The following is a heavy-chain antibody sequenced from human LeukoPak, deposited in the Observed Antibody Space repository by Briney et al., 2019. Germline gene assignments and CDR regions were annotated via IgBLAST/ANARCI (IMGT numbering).Heavy chain of an antibody. CDR2: IYYSGST. CDR1: GGSISSSSYY. Sequence: PSETLSLTCTVSGGSISSSSYYWGWIRQPPGKGLEWIGSIYYSGSTYYNPSLKSRVTISVDTSKNQFSLKLSSVTAADTAVYYCARHASGSYAPADYWGRGTLVTVSS. J-gene: IGHJ4*02. D-gene: IGHD1-26*01. V-gene: IGHV4-39*01. CDR3: ARHASGSYAPADY.